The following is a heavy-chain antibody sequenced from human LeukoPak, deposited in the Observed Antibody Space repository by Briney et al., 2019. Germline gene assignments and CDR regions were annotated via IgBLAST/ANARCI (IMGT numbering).Heavy chain of an antibody. J-gene: IGHJ4*02. Sequence: SETLSLTCTVPGGSITSYYWSWIRQPAGKGLEWIGRTYSSGSTNYNPSLKSRVTMSLDTSKNQVSLKLTSVTAADTAVYYCARGSSGHYYGWGQGTLVTVSS. CDR2: TYSSGST. D-gene: IGHD6-19*01. V-gene: IGHV4-4*07. CDR1: GGSITSYY. CDR3: ARGSSGHYYG.